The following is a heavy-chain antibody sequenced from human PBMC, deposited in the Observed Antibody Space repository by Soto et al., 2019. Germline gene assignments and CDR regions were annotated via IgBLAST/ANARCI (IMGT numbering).Heavy chain of an antibody. J-gene: IGHJ4*02. CDR2: IIPIFGTA. CDR3: ARDLDYGDGTFDY. Sequence: KVSCKGSGGAFSMYAIRWVRQAPGQGLEWMGGIIPIFGTANYAQKFQGRVTITADECTSTAYMELSRLRSEDTAVYYGARDLDYGDGTFDYWGEGTLVTVSS. CDR1: GGAFSMYA. D-gene: IGHD4-17*01. V-gene: IGHV1-69*01.